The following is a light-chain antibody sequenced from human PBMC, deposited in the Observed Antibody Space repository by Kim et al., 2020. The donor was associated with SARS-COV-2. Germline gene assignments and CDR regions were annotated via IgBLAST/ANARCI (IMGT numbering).Light chain of an antibody. CDR1: SNNVGYQG. V-gene: IGLV10-54*04. CDR2: RNN. J-gene: IGLJ3*02. Sequence: QAGLTQPPSVSKGLRQTATLTCTGNSNNVGYQGATWLQQHQGHPPKPLFDRNNNRPSGISERFSAYRSGNTASLTITGLQPEDEADYFCSAWDTNLSAWVFGGGTQLTVL. CDR3: SAWDTNLSAWV.